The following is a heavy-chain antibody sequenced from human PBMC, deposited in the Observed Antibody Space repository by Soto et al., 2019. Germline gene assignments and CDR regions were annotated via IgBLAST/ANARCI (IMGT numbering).Heavy chain of an antibody. CDR3: ARERDTSGYVLTY. Sequence: EVHLVESVGGLVQPGESLRLSCAASGFTVSSNYMSWFRQAPGKGLEWVSILYSGGSTYYADSVKGRFTISRDNPKNMLYLQMNNLRAEDTAVYYCARERDTSGYVLTYWGQGTLVTVSS. CDR2: LYSGGST. V-gene: IGHV3-66*01. CDR1: GFTVSSNY. J-gene: IGHJ4*02. D-gene: IGHD3-22*01.